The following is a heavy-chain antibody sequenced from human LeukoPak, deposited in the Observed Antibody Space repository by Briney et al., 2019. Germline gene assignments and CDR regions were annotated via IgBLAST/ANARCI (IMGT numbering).Heavy chain of an antibody. D-gene: IGHD4-17*01. CDR3: ARIGDYGDYRSDYYYYMDV. V-gene: IGHV1-24*01. CDR2: FDPEDGET. CDR1: GYTLTELS. Sequence: ASVKVSCKVSGYTLTELSMHWVRQAPGKGLEWMGGFDPEDGETIYAQKFQGRVTMTEDTSADTAYMELSSLRSEDTAVYYCARIGDYGDYRSDYYYYMDVWGKGTTVTISS. J-gene: IGHJ6*03.